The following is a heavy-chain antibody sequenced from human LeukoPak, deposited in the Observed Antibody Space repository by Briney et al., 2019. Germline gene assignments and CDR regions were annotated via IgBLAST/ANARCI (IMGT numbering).Heavy chain of an antibody. CDR3: ARDPPRAGY. CDR2: ISSSSSTI. J-gene: IGHJ4*02. V-gene: IGHV3-48*04. CDR1: GFTFSNYN. Sequence: GSLRLSCAASGFTFSNYNTKWVRQAPGKGLEWVSYISSSSSTIYYADSVNGRFTISRDNAKNSLYLQMNSLRAEDTAVYYCARDPPRAGYWGQGTLLTVSS.